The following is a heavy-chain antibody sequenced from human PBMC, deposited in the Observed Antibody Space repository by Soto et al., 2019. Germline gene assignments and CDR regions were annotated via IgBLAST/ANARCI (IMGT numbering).Heavy chain of an antibody. D-gene: IGHD3-3*01. Sequence: ASVKVSCKASGYTSTSYFISWVRQAPGQGREWMGWISAYNGNTNYAEKLQGRVTMTADTSTSTAYMELRSLSFDDTAVYYCARDGLEWHHWFDPGGQGTLVTVSS. CDR1: GYTSTSYF. CDR2: ISAYNGNT. V-gene: IGHV1-18*01. CDR3: ARDGLEWHHWFDP. J-gene: IGHJ5*02.